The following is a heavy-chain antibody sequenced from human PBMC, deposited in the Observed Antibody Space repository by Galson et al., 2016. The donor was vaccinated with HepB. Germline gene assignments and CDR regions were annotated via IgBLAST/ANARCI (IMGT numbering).Heavy chain of an antibody. CDR3: ARVLGYYYGMDV. CDR2: INYNLNT. V-gene: IGHV3-11*05. Sequence: SLRLSCAASGFTLSVYHMSWIRQTPGKGLERISYINYNLNTNYADSVKGRFTISRDNAKKSVYLQMNRLRAEDTAVYYCARVLGYYYGMDVWGQGTTVTVSS. D-gene: IGHD7-27*01. CDR1: GFTLSVYH. J-gene: IGHJ6*02.